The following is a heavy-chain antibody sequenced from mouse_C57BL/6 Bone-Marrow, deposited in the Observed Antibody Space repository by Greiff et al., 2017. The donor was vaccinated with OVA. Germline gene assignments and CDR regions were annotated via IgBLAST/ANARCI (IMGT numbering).Heavy chain of an antibody. CDR1: GYTFTSYW. CDR2: IHPNSGST. D-gene: IGHD2-3*01. CDR3: AGRWLLRGYAMDY. Sequence: QVQLQQPGAELVTPGASVKLSCKASGYTFTSYWMHWVKQRPGQGLEWIGMIHPNSGSTNYNEKFKSKATLTVDKSSSTAYMQLSSLTSEDSAVYYCAGRWLLRGYAMDYWGQGTSVTVSS. J-gene: IGHJ4*01. V-gene: IGHV1-64*01.